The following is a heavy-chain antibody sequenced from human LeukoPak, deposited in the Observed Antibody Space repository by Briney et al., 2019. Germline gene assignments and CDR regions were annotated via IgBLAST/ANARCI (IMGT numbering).Heavy chain of an antibody. D-gene: IGHD4-11*01. CDR3: ARVTAESTTVTTIGYYYYYMDV. J-gene: IGHJ6*03. CDR2: IYHSGST. V-gene: IGHV4-30-2*01. Sequence: SETLSLTCTVSGGSISSGGYYWSWIRQPPGKGLEWIGYIYHSGSTYYNPSLKSRVTISVDRSKNQFSLKLSSVTAADTAVYYCARVTAESTTVTTIGYYYYYMDVWGKGTTVTVSS. CDR1: GGSISSGGYY.